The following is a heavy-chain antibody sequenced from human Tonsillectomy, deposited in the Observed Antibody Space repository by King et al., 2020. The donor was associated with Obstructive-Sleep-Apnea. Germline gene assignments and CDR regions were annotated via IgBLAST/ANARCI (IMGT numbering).Heavy chain of an antibody. V-gene: IGHV4-31*03. J-gene: IGHJ6*02. CDR3: AGGQGGTYGMDV. CDR2: IYYSGST. Sequence: QLQESGPGLVKPSQTLSLTCTVSGGSISSGGFYWSWIRQHPGKGLEWIGYIYYSGSTYYNPSLKSRLTISVDTSKNQFSLKLSSVTAADTAVYYCAGGQGGTYGMDVWGQGTTVTVSS. CDR1: GGSISSGGFY.